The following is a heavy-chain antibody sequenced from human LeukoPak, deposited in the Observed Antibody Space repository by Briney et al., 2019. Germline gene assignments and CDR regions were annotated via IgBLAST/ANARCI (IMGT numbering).Heavy chain of an antibody. CDR1: GGSISSSNW. J-gene: IGHJ4*02. CDR3: ARAGYSSGWYADY. D-gene: IGHD6-19*01. CDR2: IYHSGST. Sequence: SGTLSLTCAVSGGSISSSNWWSWVRQPPGKGLEWIGEIYHSGSTNHNPSLKSRVTISVDKSKNQFSLKLSSVTAADTAVYYCARAGYSSGWYADYWGQGTLVTVSS. V-gene: IGHV4-4*02.